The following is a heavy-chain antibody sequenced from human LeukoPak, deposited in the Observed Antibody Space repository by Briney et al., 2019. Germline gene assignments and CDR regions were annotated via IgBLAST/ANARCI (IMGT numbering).Heavy chain of an antibody. CDR3: ARSYYDSNGYYYFDY. CDR2: IYPGDSDT. Sequence: GESLKISCKGSGYSFTSYWIAWVRQMPRKGLEWMGIIYPGDSDTTYSPSFQGQVTISAAKSISTAYLQWSSLKASDTAMYYCARSYYDSNGYYYFDYWGQGTLVTVSS. CDR1: GYSFTSYW. J-gene: IGHJ4*02. V-gene: IGHV5-51*01. D-gene: IGHD3-22*01.